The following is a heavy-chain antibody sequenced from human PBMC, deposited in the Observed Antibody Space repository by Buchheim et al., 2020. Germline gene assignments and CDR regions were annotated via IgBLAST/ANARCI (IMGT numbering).Heavy chain of an antibody. CDR2: ITYDGSNK. V-gene: IGHV3-30-3*01. J-gene: IGHJ6*02. Sequence: QVQLVESGGGVVKPGRSLRLSCADSGFTFSSYAMHWVRQAPGKGLEWVAVITYDGSNKYYADSVKGRVTISRENSQRTMYLQMNSLRAEDTAVYYCARGAFADGLDAWGQGTT. D-gene: IGHD3-3*02. CDR3: ARGAFADGLDA. CDR1: GFTFSSYA.